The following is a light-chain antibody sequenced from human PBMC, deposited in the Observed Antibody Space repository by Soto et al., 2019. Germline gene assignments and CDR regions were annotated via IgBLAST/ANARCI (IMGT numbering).Light chain of an antibody. CDR1: SSDVGGYNY. Sequence: QSALTQPPSASGSPGQSVTISCTGTSSDVGGYNYVSWYQQHPGKAPKLMIYEVSKRPSGVPDRFSGSKSGNTASLTVSGLQAEDEADYYCSSYAGSKNYVVGTGTKLTVL. CDR3: SSYAGSKNYV. V-gene: IGLV2-8*01. J-gene: IGLJ1*01. CDR2: EVS.